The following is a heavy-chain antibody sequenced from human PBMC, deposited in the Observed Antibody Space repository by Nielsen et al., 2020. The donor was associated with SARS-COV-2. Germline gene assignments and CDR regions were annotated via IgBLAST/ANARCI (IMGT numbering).Heavy chain of an antibody. CDR1: GFTISSSF. V-gene: IGHV3-11*05. Sequence: GGSLRLSCAASGFTISSSFMSWVRQAPGKGLEWVAQMSGSSSYIHYADSVKGRYTISKDSAKNSLYLQMNSLRAEDTAVYYCARVAGTPPVSYSYFDLWGRGTLVTVSS. J-gene: IGHJ2*01. CDR3: ARVAGTPPVSYSYFDL. D-gene: IGHD6-19*01. CDR2: MSGSSSYI.